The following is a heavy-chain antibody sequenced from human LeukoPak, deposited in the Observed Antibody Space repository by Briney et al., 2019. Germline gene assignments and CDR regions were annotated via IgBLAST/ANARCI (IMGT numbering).Heavy chain of an antibody. V-gene: IGHV3-30*02. Sequence: PGGSLRLSCAASGFTFSSYGMHWVRQAPGKGLEWVAFIRYDGSNKYYADSVKGRFTVSRDNAKNTLYLQMNSLRAEDTAVYYCARGMSGYYGMDVWGQGTTVTVSS. CDR2: IRYDGSNK. CDR3: ARGMSGYYGMDV. J-gene: IGHJ6*02. CDR1: GFTFSSYG.